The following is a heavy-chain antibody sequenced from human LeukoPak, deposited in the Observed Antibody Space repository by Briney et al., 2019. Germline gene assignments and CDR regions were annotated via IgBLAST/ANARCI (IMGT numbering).Heavy chain of an antibody. Sequence: ASVKVSCKSSGYTFTSYDINWVRQASGQGLEWMGWMSPKSGKTGYAQKFQGRVTITRDTSISTAYMELSSLTSEDTAVYYCARTPPRGLIDYWGQGTLVTVSS. CDR2: MSPKSGKT. CDR1: GYTFTSYD. CDR3: ARTPPRGLIDY. D-gene: IGHD3-16*01. J-gene: IGHJ4*02. V-gene: IGHV1-8*02.